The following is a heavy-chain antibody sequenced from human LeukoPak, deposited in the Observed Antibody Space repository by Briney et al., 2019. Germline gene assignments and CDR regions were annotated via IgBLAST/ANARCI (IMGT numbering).Heavy chain of an antibody. CDR1: GYTFRGNY. Sequence: GASVKISCKASGYTFRGNYIHWRRQAPGQGLEWMGWIDANNGDTKSAQKFQGRVTMSRDTSISTAYMDLSSLSPDDAAVYYCARDPSSVTLYFFDYWGQGTLVTVSS. CDR3: ARDPSSVTLYFFDY. CDR2: IDANNGDT. D-gene: IGHD4-11*01. J-gene: IGHJ4*02. V-gene: IGHV1-2*02.